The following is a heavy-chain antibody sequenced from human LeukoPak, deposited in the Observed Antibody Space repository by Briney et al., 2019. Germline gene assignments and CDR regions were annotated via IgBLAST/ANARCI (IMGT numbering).Heavy chain of an antibody. D-gene: IGHD6-19*01. Sequence: PSETLSLTCTVSGGSISSSSYYWGWIRQPPGKGLEWIGSIYYSGSTYYNPSLKSRVTISVDTSMNQFSLKLSSVTAADTAVYYCAHNGWYSIDNWGQGTLVTVSS. V-gene: IGHV4-39*07. CDR1: GGSISSSSYY. J-gene: IGHJ4*02. CDR3: AHNGWYSIDN. CDR2: IYYSGST.